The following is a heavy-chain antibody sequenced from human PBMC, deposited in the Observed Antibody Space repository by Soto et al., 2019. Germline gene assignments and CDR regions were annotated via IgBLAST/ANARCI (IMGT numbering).Heavy chain of an antibody. V-gene: IGHV3-21*01. D-gene: IGHD1-1*01. CDR2: ISSSSSYI. CDR1: GFTFSSYS. J-gene: IGHJ6*03. CDR3: ARDGRYYYYMDV. Sequence: GGSLRLSCAASGFTFSSYSMNWVRQAPGKGLEWVSSISSSSSYIYYADSVKGRFTISRDNAKNSLYLQMNSLRAEDTAVYYCARDGRYYYYMDVWGKGTTVTVSS.